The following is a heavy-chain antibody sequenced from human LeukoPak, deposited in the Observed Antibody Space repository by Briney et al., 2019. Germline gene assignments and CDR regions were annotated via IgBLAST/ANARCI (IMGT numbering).Heavy chain of an antibody. CDR1: GGSFSGYY. Sequence: SETLSLTCAVYGGSFSGYYWSWIRQPPGKGLEWIGEINHSGSTNCNPSLKSRVTISVDTSKNQFSLKLSSVTAADTAVYYCARGVAAAGTIYYYYMDVWGKGTTVTVSS. J-gene: IGHJ6*03. CDR2: INHSGST. CDR3: ARGVAAAGTIYYYYMDV. D-gene: IGHD6-13*01. V-gene: IGHV4-34*01.